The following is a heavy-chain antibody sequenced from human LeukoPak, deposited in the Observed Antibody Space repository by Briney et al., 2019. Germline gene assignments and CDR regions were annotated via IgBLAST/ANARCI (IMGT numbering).Heavy chain of an antibody. D-gene: IGHD3-22*01. CDR3: ARVKDPYYYDSRRAFDI. CDR1: GYTFTGYY. CDR2: INPNSGGT. V-gene: IGHV1-2*02. J-gene: IGHJ3*02. Sequence: ASVKVSCKASGYTFTGYYMNWVRQAPGQGLEWRGWINPNSGGTNYAQKFQGRVTMTRDTSISTAYMELSRLRSDDTAVYYCARVKDPYYYDSRRAFDIWGQGTMVTVSS.